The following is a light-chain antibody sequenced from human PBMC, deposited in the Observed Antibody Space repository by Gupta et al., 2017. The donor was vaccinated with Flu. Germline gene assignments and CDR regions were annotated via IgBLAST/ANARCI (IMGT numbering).Light chain of an antibody. V-gene: IGKV1-5*03. J-gene: IGKJ3*01. Sequence: DIQMTQSPSTLSASVGDRVTITCRASQSISTWLAWYQQQPGKAPKLLIYKASSLESGVPSRFSGSGSGTEFTTTISSLQPDDFAYYYCQQNNYFSFTFGHGTKVDIK. CDR2: KAS. CDR3: QQNNYFSFT. CDR1: QSISTW.